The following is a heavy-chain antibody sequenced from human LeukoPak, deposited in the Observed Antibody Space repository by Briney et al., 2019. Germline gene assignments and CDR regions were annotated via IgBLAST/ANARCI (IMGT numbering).Heavy chain of an antibody. CDR1: GYTFTSNY. CDR3: ARDQEGFDY. CDR2: IYPRDGST. Sequence: GASVKVSCKASGYTFTSNYIHWVRQAPGQGLEWMGMIYPRDGSTSYAQNFQGRVTVTRDTSTSTVHMELSGLRSEDTAVYYCARDQEGFDYWGQGTLVTVSS. V-gene: IGHV1-46*01. J-gene: IGHJ4*02.